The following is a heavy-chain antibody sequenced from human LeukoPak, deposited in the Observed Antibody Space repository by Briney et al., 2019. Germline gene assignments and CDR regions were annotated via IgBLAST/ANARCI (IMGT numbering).Heavy chain of an antibody. CDR1: DSNIGTYA. J-gene: IGHJ4*02. V-gene: IGHV3-23*01. Sequence: PGGSLRLSCGAPDSNIGTYAVTWVRQVPGKGLEGVSGMSGGGLSTYYARAVKGRFTISRDTSKNTFYLEMNSLGADDTALSYCAKDRISGQGGAARILDYWGQGILVTVSS. CDR3: AKDRISGQGGAARILDY. CDR2: MSGGGLST. D-gene: IGHD6-6*01.